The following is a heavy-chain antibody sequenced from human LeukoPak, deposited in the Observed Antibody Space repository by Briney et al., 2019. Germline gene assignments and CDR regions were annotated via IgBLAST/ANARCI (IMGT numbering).Heavy chain of an antibody. V-gene: IGHV3-21*01. CDR1: GFAFSSYS. Sequence: TPGGSLRLSCAASGFAFSSYSMNWVRPVQGKGLEWVSSISGSSTYIFYADSVKGRFTISRDNAKNSLYLQMNSLRAEDTAVYYCASFETVAANWFDPWGQGTLVTVYS. D-gene: IGHD6-19*01. J-gene: IGHJ5*02. CDR3: ASFETVAANWFDP. CDR2: ISGSSTYI.